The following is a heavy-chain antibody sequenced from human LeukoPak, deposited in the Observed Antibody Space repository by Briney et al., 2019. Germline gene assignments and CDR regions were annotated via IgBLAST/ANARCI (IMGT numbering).Heavy chain of an antibody. CDR3: ARAQTGTKYYYYYYMDV. Sequence: ASVKVSCKASGYTFTSYDINWVRQATGQGLEWMGWMNPNSGNTGYAQKFQGRVTITRNTSISTAYMELSSLRSEDTAVYYCARAQTGTKYYYYYYMDVWGKGTTVTVSS. CDR2: MNPNSGNT. CDR1: GYTFTSYD. V-gene: IGHV1-8*03. D-gene: IGHD1-1*01. J-gene: IGHJ6*03.